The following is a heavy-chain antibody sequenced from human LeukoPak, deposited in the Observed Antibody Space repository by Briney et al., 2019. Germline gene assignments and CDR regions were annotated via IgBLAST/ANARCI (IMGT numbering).Heavy chain of an antibody. V-gene: IGHV4-38-2*02. CDR3: ARGIDRWGNPDIAAAAKSPFDY. Sequence: NPSETLSLTCTVSGYSIRSGYYWGWIRQPPGKGLEWIGNIYQSGTTYYNPSLKSRVTVSVDTSKNQFSLKLNSVTAADTAVYYCARGIDRWGNPDIAAAAKSPFDYWGQGTLVTVSS. D-gene: IGHD6-13*01. CDR2: IYQSGTT. CDR1: GYSIRSGYY. J-gene: IGHJ4*02.